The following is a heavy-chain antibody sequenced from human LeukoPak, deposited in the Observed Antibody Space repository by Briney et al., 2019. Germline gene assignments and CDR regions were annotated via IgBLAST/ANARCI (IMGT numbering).Heavy chain of an antibody. V-gene: IGHV3-30*02. Sequence: PGGSLRLSCAASGFTFSSYGMHWVRQAPGKGLEWVAFIRYDGSNKYYADSVKGRFTISRDNSKNTLYLQMNSLRAEDTAVYYCAKGQTPYQLPLGVFDYWGQGTLVTVSS. CDR1: GFTFSSYG. J-gene: IGHJ4*02. CDR3: AKGQTPYQLPLGVFDY. D-gene: IGHD2-2*01. CDR2: IRYDGSNK.